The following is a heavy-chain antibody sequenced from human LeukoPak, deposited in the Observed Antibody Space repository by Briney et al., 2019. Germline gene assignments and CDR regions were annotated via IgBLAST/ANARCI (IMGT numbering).Heavy chain of an antibody. Sequence: SETLSLTCAAYGGSFSGYYWGWIRHPPGKGREWLREINHSVSINYNPSLKSRVTISVDTSKNQFSLKLSSVTAADTGVYYCARGTWWSSGSFDYWGQGTLVTVSS. CDR2: INHSVSI. V-gene: IGHV4-34*01. CDR3: ARGTWWSSGSFDY. J-gene: IGHJ4*02. D-gene: IGHD6-19*01. CDR1: GGSFSGYY.